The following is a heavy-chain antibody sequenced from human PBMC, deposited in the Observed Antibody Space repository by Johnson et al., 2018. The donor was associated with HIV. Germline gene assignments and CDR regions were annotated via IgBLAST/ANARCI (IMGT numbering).Heavy chain of an antibody. CDR1: GFTFSSYG. J-gene: IGHJ3*02. D-gene: IGHD2-21*01. V-gene: IGHV3-30*02. Sequence: QVQLVESGGGVVQPGRSLRLSCAASGFTFSSYGMHWVRQAPGKGLQWVAFIRYDGSNKYYADSVKGRFILSRDNSRITYLQMNSLRAEDTAFCYCARYCGGDAFDIWGQGTMVTVSS. CDR3: ARYCGGDAFDI. CDR2: IRYDGSNK.